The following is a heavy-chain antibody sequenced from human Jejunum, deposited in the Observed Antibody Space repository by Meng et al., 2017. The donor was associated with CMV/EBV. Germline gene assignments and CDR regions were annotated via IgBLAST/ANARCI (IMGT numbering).Heavy chain of an antibody. CDR3: ARADYGDYEGPWFDP. V-gene: IGHV3-7*01. J-gene: IGHJ5*02. D-gene: IGHD4-17*01. CDR2: IKQDESEK. CDR1: FTFTKYW. Sequence: FTFTKYWMTWVRQAPGKGLELVANIKQDESEKNYVDSVKGWFTISRDNAKNSVYLQMDSLRAEDTAVYFCARADYGDYEGPWFDPWGQGTLVTVSS.